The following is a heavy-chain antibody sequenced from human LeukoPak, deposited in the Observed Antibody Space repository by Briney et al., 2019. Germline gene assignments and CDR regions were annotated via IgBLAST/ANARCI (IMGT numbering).Heavy chain of an antibody. J-gene: IGHJ4*02. CDR1: GFIFSDYA. D-gene: IGHD2-2*01. V-gene: IGHV3-23*01. CDR2: IARSPGDT. CDR3: AKGSAASCPYSFDF. Sequence: GDSLRLSCTASGFIFSDYAMSWVRQAPGEGLEWISAIARSPGDTYHADSVKGRFTISRDNSKNTLFLQMNNLRVDDTAVYYCAKGSAASCPYSFDFWGQGTLVAVSS.